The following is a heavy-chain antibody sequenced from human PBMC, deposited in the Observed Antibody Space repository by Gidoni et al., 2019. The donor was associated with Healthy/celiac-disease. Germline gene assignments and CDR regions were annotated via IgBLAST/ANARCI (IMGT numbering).Heavy chain of an antibody. D-gene: IGHD3-3*01. CDR3: ARDFWSGYSILDP. Sequence: QVQLQESGPGLVKPSETLSLTCTVSVCSISSYYWSWIRQPPGKGLEWIGYIYYSGSTNYNPSLKSRVTISVDTSKNQFSLKLSSVTAADTAVYYCARDFWSGYSILDPWGQGTLVTVSS. CDR2: IYYSGST. J-gene: IGHJ5*02. V-gene: IGHV4-59*01. CDR1: VCSISSYY.